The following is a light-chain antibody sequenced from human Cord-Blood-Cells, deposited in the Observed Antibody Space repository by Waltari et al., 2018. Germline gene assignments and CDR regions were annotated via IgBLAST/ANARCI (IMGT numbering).Light chain of an antibody. CDR2: QDS. J-gene: IGLJ2*01. Sequence: SYELTQPPSVSVSPGQTASITCSGDKLGDKYACWYQQKPGQSPVLVIYQDSKRPSGSPVRFSGSNPGNTATLTISGTQAMDEADYYCQAWDSSTLVFGGGTKLTVL. V-gene: IGLV3-1*01. CDR3: QAWDSSTLV. CDR1: KLGDKY.